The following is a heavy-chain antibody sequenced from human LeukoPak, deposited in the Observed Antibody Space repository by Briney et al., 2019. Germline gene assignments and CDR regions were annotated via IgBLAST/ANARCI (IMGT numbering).Heavy chain of an antibody. D-gene: IGHD6-19*01. CDR2: IIPIFGTA. Sequence: PVKVSCKASGYDFTSYYVHWVRQAPGQGLEWMGGIIPIFGTANYAQKFQGRVTITADESTSTAYMELSSLRSEDTAVYYCAKEGGWSWSFRNWGQGTLVTVSS. CDR3: AKEGGWSWSFRN. V-gene: IGHV1-69*13. CDR1: GYDFTSYY. J-gene: IGHJ1*01.